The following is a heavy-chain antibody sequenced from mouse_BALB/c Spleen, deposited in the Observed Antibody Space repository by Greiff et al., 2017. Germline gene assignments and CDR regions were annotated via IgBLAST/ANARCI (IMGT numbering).Heavy chain of an antibody. CDR3: ARDGYSYFDY. V-gene: IGHV7-3*02. D-gene: IGHD2-3*01. J-gene: IGHJ2*01. CDR2: IRNKANGYTT. CDR1: GFTFTDYY. Sequence: EVKLVESGGGLVQPGGSLRLSCATSGFTFTDYYMSWVRQPPGKALEWLGFIRNKANGYTTEYSASVKGRFTISRDNSQSILYLQMNTLRAEDSATYYCARDGYSYFDYWGQGTTLTVSS.